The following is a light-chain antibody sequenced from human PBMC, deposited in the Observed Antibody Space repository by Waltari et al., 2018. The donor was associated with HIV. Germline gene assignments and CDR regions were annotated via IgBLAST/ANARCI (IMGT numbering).Light chain of an antibody. V-gene: IGLV2-8*01. CDR1: SRDFGVYKY. Sequence: QSALTQPPSASGSPRQSVTLSCTGTSRDFGVYKYVYWHQQHPGKAPEPMSYDVIKRPSGVPDRFSGSKSGNTASLTVSGLQPEDEADYYCSSHAGSKVVFGGGTRLTVL. CDR3: SSHAGSKVV. CDR2: DVI. J-gene: IGLJ2*01.